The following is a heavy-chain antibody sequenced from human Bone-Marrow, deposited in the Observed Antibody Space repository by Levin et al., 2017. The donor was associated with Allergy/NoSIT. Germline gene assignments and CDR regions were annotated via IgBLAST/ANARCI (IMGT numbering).Heavy chain of an antibody. CDR2: IVSKAGGGTI. CDR1: GFTFSHVW. Sequence: RSGGSLRLSCAASGFTFSHVWMSWVRQAPGKGLEWVGRIVSKAGGGTIDYAAPVKGRFTISRDDSRNMLYLQMNGLKTEDTALYYCATHAETYVLGDWGQGTLVAVSS. CDR3: ATHAETYVLGD. J-gene: IGHJ4*02. D-gene: IGHD2-8*01. V-gene: IGHV3-15*04.